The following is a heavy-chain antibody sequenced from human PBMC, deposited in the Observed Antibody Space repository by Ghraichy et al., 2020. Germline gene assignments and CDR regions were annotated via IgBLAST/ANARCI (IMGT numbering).Heavy chain of an antibody. J-gene: IGHJ4*02. CDR2: ISAYNGHT. CDR1: GYTFTTYG. V-gene: IGHV1-18*01. D-gene: IGHD6-19*01. Sequence: GESLNISCKASGYTFTTYGITWVRRAPGQGLEWMGWISAYNGHTDYPQKLQGRVTMTIDTSTKTAYMELRSLGSDDAAVYYCARGGRYSGGWYDGNNYFDYWGQGTLVTVSS. CDR3: ARGGRYSGGWYDGNNYFDY.